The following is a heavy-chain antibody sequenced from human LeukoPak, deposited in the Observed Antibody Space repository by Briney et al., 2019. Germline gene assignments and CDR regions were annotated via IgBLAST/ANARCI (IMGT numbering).Heavy chain of an antibody. CDR3: ARARPYKGYYMDA. J-gene: IGHJ6*03. CDR1: GFTFSSYA. CDR2: ISYDGSNK. Sequence: PGRSLRLSCAASGFTFSSYAMHWVRQAPGKGLEWVAVISYDGSNKYYADSVKGRFTISRDNSKNTLYLQMNSLRAEDTAVYYCARARPYKGYYMDAWGKGTTVTVSS. D-gene: IGHD1-1*01. V-gene: IGHV3-30*01.